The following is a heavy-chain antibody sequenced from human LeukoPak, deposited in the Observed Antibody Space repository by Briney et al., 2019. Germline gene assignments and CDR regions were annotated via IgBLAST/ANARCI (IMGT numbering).Heavy chain of an antibody. CDR3: ARDGGSGADY. CDR2: IKPDGNEK. CDR1: GFTFSSYW. V-gene: IGHV3-7*01. Sequence: GGSLRLSCEVSGFTFSSYWMSWVRQTPGKGLEWVANIKPDGNEKYYVDSVKGRFTISRDNAKNSLYLQMNSLRAEDTAVYYCARDGGSGADYWGQGTLVSVSS. D-gene: IGHD3-16*01. J-gene: IGHJ4*02.